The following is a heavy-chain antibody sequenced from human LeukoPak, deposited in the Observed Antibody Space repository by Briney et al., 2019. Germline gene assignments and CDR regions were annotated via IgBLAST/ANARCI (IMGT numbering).Heavy chain of an antibody. Sequence: SETLSLICTVSGGSISSYYWSWIRQPAGKGLEWIGRIFTRGSTNYNPSLKSRVTMSVDTSKNQFSLKLSSVTAADTAVYYCARGYYDFSLDAFDIWGQGTMVTVSS. CDR2: IFTRGST. V-gene: IGHV4-4*07. CDR1: GGSISSYY. D-gene: IGHD3-3*01. J-gene: IGHJ3*02. CDR3: ARGYYDFSLDAFDI.